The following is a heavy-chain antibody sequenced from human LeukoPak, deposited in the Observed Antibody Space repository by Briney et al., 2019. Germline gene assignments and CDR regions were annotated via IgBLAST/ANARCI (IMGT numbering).Heavy chain of an antibody. Sequence: SETLSLTCTVSGGSISSYYWSWIRQPAGKGPEWIGRIYTSGSTNYNPSLKSRVTMSVDTSKNQFSLKLSSVTAADTAVYYCAREPDYYDSSGYYYFDYWGQGTLVTVSS. CDR1: GGSISSYY. CDR2: IYTSGST. D-gene: IGHD3-22*01. CDR3: AREPDYYDSSGYYYFDY. V-gene: IGHV4-4*07. J-gene: IGHJ4*02.